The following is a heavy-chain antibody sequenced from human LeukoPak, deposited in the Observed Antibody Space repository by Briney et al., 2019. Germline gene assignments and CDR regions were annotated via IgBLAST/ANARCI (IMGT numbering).Heavy chain of an antibody. J-gene: IGHJ4*02. Sequence: SETLSLTCAVSGGSFSGYYWTWIRQPPGKGLEWIGEINHSGSANYNPSLKSRVTISLDTSKNQFSLKLSSVTAADAAVYYCARGQGTVTTHWGQGTLVTVSS. CDR2: INHSGSA. CDR3: ARGQGTVTTH. V-gene: IGHV4-34*01. CDR1: GGSFSGYY. D-gene: IGHD4-17*01.